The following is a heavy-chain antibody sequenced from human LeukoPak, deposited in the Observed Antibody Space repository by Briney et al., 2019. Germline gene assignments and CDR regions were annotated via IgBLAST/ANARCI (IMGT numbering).Heavy chain of an antibody. D-gene: IGHD5-24*01. V-gene: IGHV3-23*01. CDR3: AKSGYNRFDY. CDR1: GFTFSSYA. Sequence: GGSLRLSCAASGFTFSSYAMSWVRQAPGKGLEWVSTISGGGGSTYYADSVKGRFTISRDNSKNTLYLQMNSLRAEDTALYFCAKSGYNRFDYWGQGTLVTVSS. CDR2: ISGGGGST. J-gene: IGHJ4*02.